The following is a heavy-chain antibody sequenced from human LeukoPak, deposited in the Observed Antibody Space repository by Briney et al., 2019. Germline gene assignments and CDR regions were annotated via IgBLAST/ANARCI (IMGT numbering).Heavy chain of an antibody. CDR1: GYTFTSYG. CDR2: ISAYNGNT. D-gene: IGHD5-18*01. J-gene: IGHJ4*02. Sequence: GASVKVSCKASGYTFTSYGISWVRQAPGQGLEWMGWISAYNGNTNYAQKLQGRVTMTTDTSTSTAYMELRSLRSDDTAVYYCARDQLMPNNKAWIQLWLPDYWGQGTLVTVSS. CDR3: ARDQLMPNNKAWIQLWLPDY. V-gene: IGHV1-18*01.